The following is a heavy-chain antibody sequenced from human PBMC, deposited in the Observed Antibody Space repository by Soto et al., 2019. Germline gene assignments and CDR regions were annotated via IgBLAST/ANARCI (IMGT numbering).Heavy chain of an antibody. CDR3: ARRQSIMIRGANAFDI. Sequence: QITLKESGPTLVQPTQTLTLTCSFSGFSLITTGAGVGWIRQPPGKAPEWLALIYWDGEKRYSPALKSRLTITKDCSKNQVVLTMTNMDPVDTATYYCARRQSIMIRGANAFDIWGHGTFLSVSS. J-gene: IGHJ3*02. D-gene: IGHD3-10*01. CDR1: GFSLITTGAG. CDR2: IYWDGEK. V-gene: IGHV2-5*02.